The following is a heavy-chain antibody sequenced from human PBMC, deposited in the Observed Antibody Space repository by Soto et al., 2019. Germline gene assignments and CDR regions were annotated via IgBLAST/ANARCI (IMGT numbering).Heavy chain of an antibody. V-gene: IGHV1-8*01. J-gene: IGHJ4*02. Sequence: ASVKVSCKASGYTFTSYDINWVRQATGQGLEWMGWMNPNSGNTGYAQKFLGRVTVTRDTSTTTVFMELSSLRSDDTAVYYCDRGGHIAVVTASFDYWGQGTLVTVSS. D-gene: IGHD2-21*02. CDR1: GYTFTSYD. CDR2: MNPNSGNT. CDR3: DRGGHIAVVTASFDY.